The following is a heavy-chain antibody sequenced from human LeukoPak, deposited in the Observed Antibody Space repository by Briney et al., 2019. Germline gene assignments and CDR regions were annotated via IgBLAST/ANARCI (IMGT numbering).Heavy chain of an antibody. CDR2: IKQDGSEK. CDR3: ARDNFIVVVPAAMLYYYYYMDV. Sequence: GSLRLSCAASGFTFSSYWMSWVRQAPGKGLEWVANIKQDGSEKYYVDSVKGRFTISRDNAKNSLYLQMNSLRAEDTAVYYCARDNFIVVVPAAMLYYYYYMDVWGKGTTVTVSS. D-gene: IGHD2-2*01. CDR1: GFTFSSYW. J-gene: IGHJ6*03. V-gene: IGHV3-7*01.